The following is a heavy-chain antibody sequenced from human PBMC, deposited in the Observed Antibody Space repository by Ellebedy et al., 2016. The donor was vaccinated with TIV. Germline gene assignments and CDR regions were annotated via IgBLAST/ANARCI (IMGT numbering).Heavy chain of an antibody. CDR2: IRSKANSYAT. J-gene: IGHJ4*02. V-gene: IGHV3-73*01. CDR1: GFTFSGSA. Sequence: GESLKISXAASGFTFSGSAMHWVRQASGKGLEWVGRIRSKANSYATAYAASVKGRFTISRDDSKNTAYLQMNSLKTEDTAVYYCTRFYGSGSYVLDYWGQGTLVTVSS. D-gene: IGHD3-10*01. CDR3: TRFYGSGSYVLDY.